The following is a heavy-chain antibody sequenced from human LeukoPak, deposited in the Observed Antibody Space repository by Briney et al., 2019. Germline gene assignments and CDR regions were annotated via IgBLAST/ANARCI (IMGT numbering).Heavy chain of an antibody. V-gene: IGHV4-4*07. D-gene: IGHD1-7*01. CDR3: ARLFSGNWNYGPSFDY. CDR1: GGSISSYY. Sequence: SETLSLTCTVSGGSISSYYWSWIRQPAGKGLEWIGRIYTSGSTNYNPSLKSRVTIPVDKSKNQFSLKLSSVTAADTAVYYCARLFSGNWNYGPSFDYWGQGTLVTVSS. J-gene: IGHJ4*02. CDR2: IYTSGST.